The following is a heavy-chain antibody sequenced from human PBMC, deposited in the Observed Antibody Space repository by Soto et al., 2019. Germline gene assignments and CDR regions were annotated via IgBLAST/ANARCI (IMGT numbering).Heavy chain of an antibody. V-gene: IGHV4-30-2*01. Sequence: NPSETLSLTCAVSGGSISSGGYSWSWIRQPPGKGLEWIGYIYHSGSTYYNPSLKSRVTISVDRSKNQFSLKLSSVTAAGTAVYYCARGYGRNFDYWGQGTLVTVSS. D-gene: IGHD5-18*01. CDR1: GGSISSGGYS. CDR2: IYHSGST. CDR3: ARGYGRNFDY. J-gene: IGHJ4*02.